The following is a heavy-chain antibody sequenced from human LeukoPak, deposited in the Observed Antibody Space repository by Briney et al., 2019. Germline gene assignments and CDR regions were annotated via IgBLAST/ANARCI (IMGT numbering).Heavy chain of an antibody. V-gene: IGHV3-30*18. D-gene: IGHD2-21*02. Sequence: GGSLRLSCAASGFTFSDYGIHLVRQAPGKGLKWVAVISYDGSNRYYADSVEGRFTISRDNSKETLYVQMNSLRAEDTAVYYCAKALRSWGYCGADCSNVHAFDIWGQGTMVTVSS. J-gene: IGHJ3*02. CDR1: GFTFSDYG. CDR3: AKALRSWGYCGADCSNVHAFDI. CDR2: ISYDGSNR.